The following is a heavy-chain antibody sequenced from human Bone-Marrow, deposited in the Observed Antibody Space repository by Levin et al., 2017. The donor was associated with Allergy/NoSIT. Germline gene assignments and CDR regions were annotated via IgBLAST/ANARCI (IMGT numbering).Heavy chain of an antibody. Sequence: SQTLSLTCGVSGYSIRSDYYWGWIRQPPGKGLEWIGTIYHRGSTYYNPSLKSRVTISVDTSKNQFSLILSSVTAADTAIYYCARGLCSGGVCYSRAFDIWGQGTMVTVSS. CDR1: GYSIRSDYY. V-gene: IGHV4-38-2*01. CDR3: ARGLCSGGVCYSRAFDI. D-gene: IGHD2-15*01. J-gene: IGHJ3*02. CDR2: IYHRGST.